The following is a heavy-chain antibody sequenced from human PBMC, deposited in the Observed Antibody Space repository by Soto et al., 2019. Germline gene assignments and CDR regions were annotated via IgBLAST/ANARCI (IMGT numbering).Heavy chain of an antibody. CDR2: ISSSGSTI. Sequence: EVQLVESGGGLVQPGGSLRLSCAASGFTFSSYEMNWVRQAPGKGLEWVSYISSSGSTIYYADSVKGRFTISRDNAKNTPYLQMNSLRAEDTAVYYCARIRGYCSSTSCSNWFDPWGQGTLVTVSS. CDR3: ARIRGYCSSTSCSNWFDP. D-gene: IGHD2-2*01. J-gene: IGHJ5*02. CDR1: GFTFSSYE. V-gene: IGHV3-48*03.